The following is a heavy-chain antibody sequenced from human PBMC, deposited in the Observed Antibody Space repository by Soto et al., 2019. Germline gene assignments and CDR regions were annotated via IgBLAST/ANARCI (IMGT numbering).Heavy chain of an antibody. CDR1: GGTSSSYA. CDR3: ASGETTVNRRFDF. CDR2: IIPILDTT. J-gene: IGHJ4*02. Sequence: QVQVVQSGAEVKKPGSSVRVSCKASGGTSSSYAITWMRQAPGQGLEWMGGIIPILDTTDYAQKFQGRVTFTADESTSTVYMELSSLTSEDTAVYYCASGETTVNRRFDFWCQGTLVTVSA. D-gene: IGHD4-4*01. V-gene: IGHV1-69*01.